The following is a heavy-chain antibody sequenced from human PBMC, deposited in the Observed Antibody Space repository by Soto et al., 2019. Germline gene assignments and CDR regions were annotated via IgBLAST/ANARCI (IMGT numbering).Heavy chain of an antibody. CDR1: GFTVSNNY. V-gene: IGHV3-53*01. CDR2: IYPVGTT. D-gene: IGHD2-21*02. CDR3: ARDSQGVATGIPGYYYYGMDV. J-gene: IGHJ6*02. Sequence: EVRLVESGGGLIQPGGSLRLSCAASGFTVSNNYMSWVRQAPGKGLEWVSIIYPVGTTYYADAVEGRFTISRDNSKNTLYLHMNSLRAEDTAVYYCARDSQGVATGIPGYYYYGMDVWGQGTTVTVSS.